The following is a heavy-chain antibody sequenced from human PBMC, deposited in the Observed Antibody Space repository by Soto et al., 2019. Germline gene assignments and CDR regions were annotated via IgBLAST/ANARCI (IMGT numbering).Heavy chain of an antibody. Sequence: GGSPKLSCAASGFTFSDYYMSWIRQAPGKGLEWVSYISSSGSTIYYADSVKGRFTISRDNAKNSLYLQMNSLRAEDTAVYYCACSVVVPAAPGVFDLWGQGSLV. CDR2: ISSSGSTI. J-gene: IGHJ5*02. CDR3: ACSVVVPAAPGVFDL. V-gene: IGHV3-11*01. D-gene: IGHD2-2*01. CDR1: GFTFSDYY.